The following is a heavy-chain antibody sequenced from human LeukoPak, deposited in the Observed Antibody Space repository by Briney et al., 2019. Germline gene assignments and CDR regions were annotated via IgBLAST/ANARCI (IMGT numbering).Heavy chain of an antibody. CDR3: AKEAGGVFGSAEPFDY. V-gene: IGHV3-23*01. CDR1: GFTFSSYA. D-gene: IGHD3-10*02. J-gene: IGHJ4*02. Sequence: GGSLRLSCAASGFTFSSYAMSWVRQAPGKGLEWVSAISGSGGSTYYADSVKGRFTISRDNSKDTLYLQMNSLRAEDTAVYYCAKEAGGVFGSAEPFDYWGQGTLVTVSS. CDR2: ISGSGGST.